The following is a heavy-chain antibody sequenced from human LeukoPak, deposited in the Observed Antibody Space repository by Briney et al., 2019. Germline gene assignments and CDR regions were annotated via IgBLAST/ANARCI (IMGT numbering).Heavy chain of an antibody. Sequence: PSETLSLTCTVSGASVNSGSYYWSWIRQPPGKGLEWIGYIYYRGSTSYNPSLKSRVTISVDTSKDQFSLKLSSVTAADTAVYYCARVLRYLSAFDYWGQGTLVTVSS. V-gene: IGHV4-61*01. CDR3: ARVLRYLSAFDY. D-gene: IGHD3-9*01. CDR1: GASVNSGSYY. J-gene: IGHJ4*02. CDR2: IYYRGST.